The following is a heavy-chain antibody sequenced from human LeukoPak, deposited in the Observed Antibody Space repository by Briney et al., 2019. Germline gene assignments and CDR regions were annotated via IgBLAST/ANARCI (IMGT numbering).Heavy chain of an antibody. D-gene: IGHD7-27*01. CDR1: GFTFSSYG. Sequence: GGSLRLSCAASGFTFSSYGMNWVRQAPGKGLEWVSYISSSSSTIYYADSGKGRFTISRDNAKNSLYLQMNSLRAEDTAVYYCARETGGTLDYWGQGTLVTVSS. J-gene: IGHJ4*02. V-gene: IGHV3-48*01. CDR2: ISSSSSTI. CDR3: ARETGGTLDY.